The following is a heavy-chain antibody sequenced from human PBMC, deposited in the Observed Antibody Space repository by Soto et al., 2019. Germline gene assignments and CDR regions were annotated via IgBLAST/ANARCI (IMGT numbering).Heavy chain of an antibody. Sequence: GGSLRLSCAASGFTFSSYAMHWVRQAPGKGLEWVAVISYDGSNKYYADSVKGRFTISRDNSKNTLYLQMNSLRAEDTAVYYCARDNGGDLPLARGYFDYWGQGTLVTVSS. V-gene: IGHV3-30*04. CDR2: ISYDGSNK. J-gene: IGHJ4*02. CDR1: GFTFSSYA. D-gene: IGHD2-21*01. CDR3: ARDNGGDLPLARGYFDY.